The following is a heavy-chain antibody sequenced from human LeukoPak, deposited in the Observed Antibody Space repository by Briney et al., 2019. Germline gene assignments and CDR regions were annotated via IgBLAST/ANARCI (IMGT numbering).Heavy chain of an antibody. D-gene: IGHD6-13*01. V-gene: IGHV1-69*04. CDR2: IIPILGIA. J-gene: IGHJ4*02. CDR3: DYFSSPGKDY. Sequence: GASVKVSCKASGGTFSSYAISWVRQAPGQGLEWMGRIIPILGIANYAQKFQGRVTITADKSTSTAYMELSSLRSEDTAVYYCDYFSSPGKDYWGQGTLVTVSS. CDR1: GGTFSSYA.